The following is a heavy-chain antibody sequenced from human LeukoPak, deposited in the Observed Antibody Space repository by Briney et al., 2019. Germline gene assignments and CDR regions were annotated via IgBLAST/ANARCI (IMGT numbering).Heavy chain of an antibody. Sequence: SQTLSLTCTVSGGSISRSDYYWSWIRQPPGKGLEWIGYIYYSGSTYYNPSLKSRVTISVDTSKNQFSLKLSSVTAADTAVYYCAREGDASGDYAAYYWGQGTLVTVSS. CDR2: IYYSGST. J-gene: IGHJ4*02. CDR1: GGSISRSDYY. V-gene: IGHV4-30-4*01. CDR3: AREGDASGDYAAYY. D-gene: IGHD4-17*01.